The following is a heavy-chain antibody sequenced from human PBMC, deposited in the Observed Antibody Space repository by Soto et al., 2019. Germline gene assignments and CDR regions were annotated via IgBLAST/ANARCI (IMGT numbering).Heavy chain of an antibody. CDR3: ARELLNTEALDSRVGHY. Sequence: QLQLQESGPGLVRSSETLSLTCTVSGGSVRSSSYYWGWIRQPPGKGLEWIATVYYNGATQYSPSLKSRVSISVDASKNQFSLKLSSVAAADTAIYYCARELLNTEALDSRVGHYWGQGTLVTVSA. CDR1: GGSVRSSSYY. V-gene: IGHV4-39*02. CDR2: VYYNGAT. D-gene: IGHD5-18*01. J-gene: IGHJ4*02.